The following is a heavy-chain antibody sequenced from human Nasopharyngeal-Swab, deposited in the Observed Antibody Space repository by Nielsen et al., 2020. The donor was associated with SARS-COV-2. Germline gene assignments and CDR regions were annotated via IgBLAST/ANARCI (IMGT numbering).Heavy chain of an antibody. J-gene: IGHJ6*02. Sequence: GESMKMSCAASGFNLNKYNLNWVRKDPGKGVEWVSSISSSSSYIYYADSVKGRFTISRDNAKNSLYLQMNSLRAEDTAVYYCARDGLDYDFWSAYFMDVWGQGTTVTVSS. V-gene: IGHV3-21*01. CDR2: ISSSSSYI. CDR3: ARDGLDYDFWSAYFMDV. D-gene: IGHD3-3*01. CDR1: GFNLNKYN.